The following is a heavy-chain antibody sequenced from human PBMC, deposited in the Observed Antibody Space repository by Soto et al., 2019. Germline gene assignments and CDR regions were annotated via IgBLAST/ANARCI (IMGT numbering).Heavy chain of an antibody. CDR1: GGTFSSYA. CDR3: ALASYYDFCSGYYSLDY. CDR2: IIPIFGTA. Sequence: VASVKVSCKASGGTFSSYAISWVRQAPGQGLEWMGGIIPIFGTANYAQKFQGRVTITADKSTSTAYMELSSLRSEDTAVYYCALASYYDFCSGYYSLDYWGQGTLVTVSS. V-gene: IGHV1-69*06. D-gene: IGHD3-3*01. J-gene: IGHJ4*02.